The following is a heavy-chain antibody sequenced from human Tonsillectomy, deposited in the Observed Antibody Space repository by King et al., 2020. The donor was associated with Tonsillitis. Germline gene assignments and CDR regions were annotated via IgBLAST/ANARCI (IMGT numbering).Heavy chain of an antibody. CDR2: ISGSRGST. D-gene: IGHD6-13*01. J-gene: IGHJ4*02. CDR1: GFTFSRYA. V-gene: IGHV3-23*04. Sequence: VQLVESGGGWVQPGGSLRLSCAASGFTFSRYAMSWVRQAPGKGLEWVSAISGSRGSTYYADSVKGRFTISRDNSKNTMWLQMNSLRAEDTAVYYCVKGRGGLAAAGRFDYWGQGNLVTVSS. CDR3: VKGRGGLAAAGRFDY.